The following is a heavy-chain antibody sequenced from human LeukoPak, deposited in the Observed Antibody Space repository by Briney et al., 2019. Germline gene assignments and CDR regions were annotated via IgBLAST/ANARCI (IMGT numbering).Heavy chain of an antibody. CDR1: GFTFSSYW. V-gene: IGHV3-7*01. D-gene: IGHD3/OR15-3a*01. Sequence: PGGSLRLSCAASGFTFSSYWMSWVRQAPGKGLEWVANIKQDGSEKYYVDSVKGRFTISRDNAKNSLYLQMNSLRAEDTAVYYCARDQGDFWNPVVRAEYFQHWGQGTLVTVSS. CDR3: ARDQGDFWNPVVRAEYFQH. J-gene: IGHJ1*01. CDR2: IKQDGSEK.